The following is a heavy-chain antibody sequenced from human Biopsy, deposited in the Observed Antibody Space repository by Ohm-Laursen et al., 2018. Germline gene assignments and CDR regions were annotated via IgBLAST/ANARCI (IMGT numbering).Heavy chain of an antibody. CDR1: GFTFTTYG. Sequence: SLRLSCAASGFTFTTYGMHWVRQAPGKGLEWVALISYDGSSEEYADSVKGRFTISRDNSKNTLYLQMNSLRAEDTAVYYCARSGWPENDAFDIWGQGTLVTVSS. V-gene: IGHV3-33*05. CDR3: ARSGWPENDAFDI. D-gene: IGHD6-19*01. CDR2: ISYDGSSE. J-gene: IGHJ3*02.